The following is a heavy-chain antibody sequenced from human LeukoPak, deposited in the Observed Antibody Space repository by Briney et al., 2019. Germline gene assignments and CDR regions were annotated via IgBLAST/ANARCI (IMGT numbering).Heavy chain of an antibody. CDR2: IYYSGST. J-gene: IGHJ6*02. Sequence: PETLSLTCTVSGGSISSYYWSWIRQPPGKGLEWIGYIYYSGSTNYNPSLKSRVTISVDTSKNQFSLKLSSVTAADTAVYYCARHGSRYCSSTSCQYYYYGMDVWGQGTTVTVSS. V-gene: IGHV4-59*08. CDR1: GGSISSYY. CDR3: ARHGSRYCSSTSCQYYYYGMDV. D-gene: IGHD2-2*01.